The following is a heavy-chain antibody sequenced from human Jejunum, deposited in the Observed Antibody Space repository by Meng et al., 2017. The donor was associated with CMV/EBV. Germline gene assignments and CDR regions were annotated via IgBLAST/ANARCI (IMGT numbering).Heavy chain of an antibody. CDR2: INGDGSST. D-gene: IGHD3-10*01. V-gene: IGHV3-74*01. CDR3: ARGTGNFGDWDY. CDR1: GFTFSSYW. J-gene: IGHJ4*02. Sequence: SCAPSGFTFSSYWMHWVRQAPGKGLVWVSRINGDGSSTNYADSVKGRFTVSRDNAKNTLYLQMNSLRAEDTAVYYCARGTGNFGDWDYWGQGTLVTVSS.